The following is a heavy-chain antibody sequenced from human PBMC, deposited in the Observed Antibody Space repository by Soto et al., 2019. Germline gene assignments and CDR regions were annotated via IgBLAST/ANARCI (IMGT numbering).Heavy chain of an antibody. CDR3: AREPMVRAAHGFDL. V-gene: IGHV1-2*02. CDR1: GYTFTGHY. Sequence: QVQLVQSGAEVKKPGASVKVSCKASGYTFTGHYMHWVRQAPGQGLEWMGWINPNSVGTNYAQKLQGRVTMTRQTSISTAYMELSRLRSDDTAVYYCAREPMVRAAHGFDLWGQGTMVTVSS. D-gene: IGHD3-10*01. J-gene: IGHJ3*01. CDR2: INPNSVGT.